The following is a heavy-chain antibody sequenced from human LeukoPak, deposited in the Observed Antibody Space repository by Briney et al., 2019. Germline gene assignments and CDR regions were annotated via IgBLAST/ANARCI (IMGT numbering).Heavy chain of an antibody. CDR2: ISGSGGST. D-gene: IGHD6-19*01. CDR3: AKGGGQWLTPYYFDY. J-gene: IGHJ4*02. Sequence: GSLRLSCAASGFTFSSYAMSWVRQAPGKGLEWVSAISGSGGSTYYADSVKGRFTISRDNSKNTLYLQMNSLRAEDMALYYCAKGGGQWLTPYYFDYWGQGTLVTVSS. CDR1: GFTFSSYA. V-gene: IGHV3-23*01.